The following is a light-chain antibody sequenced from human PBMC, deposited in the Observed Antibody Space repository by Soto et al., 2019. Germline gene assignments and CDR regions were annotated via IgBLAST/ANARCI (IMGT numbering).Light chain of an antibody. V-gene: IGKV3D-20*01. Sequence: GLSLSGATLSLYPWERATLYCVASQRVSGGFLAWYQQKPGLAPRLILYDTSFRATGIPDRFSGSGSGTDFTLTISRLDPEDFAVYYCQQYGSSASFGQGTMVDVK. J-gene: IGKJ1*01. CDR2: DTS. CDR1: QRVSGGF. CDR3: QQYGSSAS.